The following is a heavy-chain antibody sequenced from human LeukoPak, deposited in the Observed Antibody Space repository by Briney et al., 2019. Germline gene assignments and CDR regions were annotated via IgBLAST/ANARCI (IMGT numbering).Heavy chain of an antibody. CDR3: ATDGAGFDT. J-gene: IGHJ5*02. CDR2: INIGGTNT. CDR1: GFTFNDYY. Sequence: GGSLRLSCAASGFTFNDYYMSWIRQAAGKGLEWLSYINIGGTNTHYADSVKGRFTIYRDNAKKSLYLEMNNLRAEDTAVYYCATDGAGFDTWGQGVLVTVSS. V-gene: IGHV3-11*01.